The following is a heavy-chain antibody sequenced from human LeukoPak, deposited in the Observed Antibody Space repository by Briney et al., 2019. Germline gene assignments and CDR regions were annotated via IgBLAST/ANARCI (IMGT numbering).Heavy chain of an antibody. CDR1: GYTLTELS. CDR2: FDPEDGET. D-gene: IGHD6-13*01. V-gene: IGHV1-24*01. J-gene: IGHJ2*01. Sequence: ASVKVSCKVSGYTLTELSMHWVRQAPGKGLGWMGGFDPEDGETIYAQKFQGRVTMTEDTSTDTAYMELSSLRSEDTAVYYCATALFGAAAGNWYFDLWGRGTLVTVSS. CDR3: ATALFGAAAGNWYFDL.